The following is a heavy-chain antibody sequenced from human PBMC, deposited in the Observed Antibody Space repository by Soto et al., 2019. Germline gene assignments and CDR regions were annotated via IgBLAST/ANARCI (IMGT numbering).Heavy chain of an antibody. V-gene: IGHV3-23*01. CDR2: ISGSGGST. D-gene: IGHD4-4*01. CDR1: GFTFSSYA. Sequence: PGGSLRLSCAASGFTFSSYAMSWVRHAPGKGLEWVSAISGSGGSTYYADSVKGRFTISRDNSKNTLYLQMNSLRAEDTAVYYCVYSNCFLGLDYYGMDVWGQGTTVTVSS. J-gene: IGHJ6*02. CDR3: VYSNCFLGLDYYGMDV.